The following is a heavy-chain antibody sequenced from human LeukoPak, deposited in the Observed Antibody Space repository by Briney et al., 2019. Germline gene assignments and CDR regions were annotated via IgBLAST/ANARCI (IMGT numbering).Heavy chain of an antibody. V-gene: IGHV1-2*02. CDR2: INPNSGGT. J-gene: IGHJ3*02. Sequence: ASVKVSCKASGYTFTGYYMHWVRQAPGQGLEWMGWINPNSGGTNYAQKFQGRVTMTRDTSISTAYMELSRLRSDDTAVYYCAKDTLQPPYYYDSSGYSDAFDIWGQGTMVTASS. CDR1: GYTFTGYY. D-gene: IGHD3-22*01. CDR3: AKDTLQPPYYYDSSGYSDAFDI.